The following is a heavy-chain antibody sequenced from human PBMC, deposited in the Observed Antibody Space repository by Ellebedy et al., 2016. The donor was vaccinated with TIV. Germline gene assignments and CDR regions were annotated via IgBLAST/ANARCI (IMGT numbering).Heavy chain of an antibody. D-gene: IGHD6-13*01. CDR3: ARSPGYSSSWSLWWYFDL. J-gene: IGHJ2*01. V-gene: IGHV1-8*02. CDR1: GGTFSSYA. CDR2: MNPNSGNT. Sequence: ASVKVSCKASGGTFSSYAISWVRQAPGQGLEWMGWMNPNSGNTGYAQKFQGRVTMTRNTSISTAYMELSSLRSEDTAVYYCARSPGYSSSWSLWWYFDLWGRGTLVTVSS.